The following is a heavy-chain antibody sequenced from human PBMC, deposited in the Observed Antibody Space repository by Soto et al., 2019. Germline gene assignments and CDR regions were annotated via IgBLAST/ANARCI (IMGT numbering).Heavy chain of an antibody. D-gene: IGHD1-26*01. J-gene: IGHJ4*02. CDR2: IYYSGST. V-gene: IGHV4-61*01. Sequence: PSETLSLTCTVSGGSVSSGSYYWSWIRQPRGKGLEWIGYIYYSGSTNYNPSLKSRVTISVDTSKNQFSLKLSSVTAADTAVYYCARLVGATDGFDYWGQGTLVTV. CDR3: ARLVGATDGFDY. CDR1: GGSVSSGSYY.